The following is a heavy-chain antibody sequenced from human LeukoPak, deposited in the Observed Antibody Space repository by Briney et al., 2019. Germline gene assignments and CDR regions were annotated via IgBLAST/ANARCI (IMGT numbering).Heavy chain of an antibody. CDR1: GGSFSGYY. D-gene: IGHD3-22*01. CDR3: ARGIYDSSGTPPA. CDR2: INHSGST. J-gene: IGHJ5*02. V-gene: IGHV4-34*01. Sequence: SETLSLTCAVYGGSFSGYYWSWIRQPPGKGLEWIGEINHSGSTHYNPSLKSRVTISVDTSKNQFSLKLSSVTAADTAVYYCARGIYDSSGTPPAWGQGTLVTVSS.